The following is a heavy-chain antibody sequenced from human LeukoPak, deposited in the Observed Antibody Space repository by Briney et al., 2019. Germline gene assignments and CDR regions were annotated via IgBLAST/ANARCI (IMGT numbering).Heavy chain of an antibody. CDR1: GDSISSGDYY. CDR2: IFYSGGT. V-gene: IGHV4-30-4*08. CDR3: ARRPIVGSTRDAFDI. J-gene: IGHJ3*02. D-gene: IGHD1-26*01. Sequence: SQTLSLTCIVSGDSISSGDYYWSWIRQPPGKGLEWIGYIFYSGGTYYNPSLKSRVTTSVDTSKNQFSLKLRSVTAADTAVYYCARRPIVGSTRDAFDIWGQGTMVTVSS.